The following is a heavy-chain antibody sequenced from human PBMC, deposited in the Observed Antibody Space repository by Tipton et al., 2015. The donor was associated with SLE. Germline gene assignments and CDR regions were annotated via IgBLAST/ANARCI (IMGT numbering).Heavy chain of an antibody. CDR3: ARVGAGLPRD. V-gene: IGHV3-21*03. D-gene: IGHD1-26*01. Sequence: GSLRISCAASGFTFSSYSMNWVRQAPGKGLEWVSSISSSSSYIYYADSVKGRFTISRDNAKNSLYLQMNSLRAEDTAVYYCARVGAGLPRDWGQGTLVTVSS. CDR2: ISSSSSYI. J-gene: IGHJ4*02. CDR1: GFTFSSYS.